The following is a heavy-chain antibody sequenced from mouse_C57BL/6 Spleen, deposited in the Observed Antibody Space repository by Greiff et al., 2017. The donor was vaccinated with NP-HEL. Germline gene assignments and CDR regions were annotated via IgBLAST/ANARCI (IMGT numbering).Heavy chain of an antibody. V-gene: IGHV3-6*01. CDR1: GYSITSGYY. Sequence: EVQLVESGPGLVKPSQSLSLTCSVTGYSITSGYYWNWIRQFPGNKLEWMGYISYDGSNNYNPSLKNRISITRDTSKNQFFLKLNSVTTEDTATYYCARGATVVAWYFDVWGTGTTVTVSS. J-gene: IGHJ1*03. CDR3: ARGATVVAWYFDV. D-gene: IGHD1-1*01. CDR2: ISYDGSN.